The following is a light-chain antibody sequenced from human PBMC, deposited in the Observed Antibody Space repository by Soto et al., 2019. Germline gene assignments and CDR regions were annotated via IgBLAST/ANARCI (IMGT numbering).Light chain of an antibody. V-gene: IGKV1-12*01. CDR3: QQADSFPLT. CDR2: AES. J-gene: IGKJ4*01. CDR1: QGISSR. Sequence: DIQMTQSPSSVSASVGDRVTITCRASQGISSRLAWYQQNPGKAPNLLIYAESRLQSGVPSRFSGTGSGTDFTLTISSLQPEDFAIYYCQQADSFPLTFGGGTKVEVK.